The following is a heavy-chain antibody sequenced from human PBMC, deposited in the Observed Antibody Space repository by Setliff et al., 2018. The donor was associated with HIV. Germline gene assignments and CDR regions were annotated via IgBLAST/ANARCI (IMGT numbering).Heavy chain of an antibody. Sequence: GGSLRLSCVASEFTFSSYGMHWVRQAPGKGLEWVALIWYDGSKKYYADSVKGRFTISRDDSKNTVYLQMNSLKPEDTAVYYCASKGRDVYTLEAPGWGQGTLVTVSS. CDR1: EFTFSSYG. CDR2: IWYDGSKK. V-gene: IGHV3-33*01. D-gene: IGHD3-3*01. J-gene: IGHJ4*02. CDR3: ASKGRDVYTLEAPG.